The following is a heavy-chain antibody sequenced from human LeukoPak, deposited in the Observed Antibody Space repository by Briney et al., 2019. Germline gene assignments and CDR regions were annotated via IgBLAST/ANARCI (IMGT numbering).Heavy chain of an antibody. CDR2: ISSSSSYI. D-gene: IGHD3-22*01. V-gene: IGHV3-21*01. CDR1: GFTFSSYS. Sequence: GGSLRLSCAASGFTFSSYSMNWVRQAPGKGLEWVSSISSSSSYIYYADSVKGRFTISRDNAKNSLYLQMNSLRAEDTAVYYCARGYYDTYDAFDIWGQGTMVTVSS. CDR3: ARGYYDTYDAFDI. J-gene: IGHJ3*02.